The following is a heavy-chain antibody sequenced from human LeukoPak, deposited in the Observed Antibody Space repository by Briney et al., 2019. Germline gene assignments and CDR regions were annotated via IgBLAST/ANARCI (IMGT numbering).Heavy chain of an antibody. V-gene: IGHV4-59*01. CDR2: IYYSGST. CDR1: GDSISSYY. CDR3: ARDLPAPYGMDV. J-gene: IGHJ6*02. Sequence: PSETLSLTCTVSGDSISSYYWSRIRQPPGKELEWLGYIYYSGSTNYNPSLKSRVTISVDTSKNQFSLKLNSVTAADTAVYYCARDLPAPYGMDVWGQGTTVTVSS.